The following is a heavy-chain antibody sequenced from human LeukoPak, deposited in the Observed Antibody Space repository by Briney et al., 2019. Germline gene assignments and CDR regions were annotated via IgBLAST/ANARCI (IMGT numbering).Heavy chain of an antibody. CDR3: ARVSPVIRDAFDI. Sequence: PSETLSLTCTVSGNSISSYNYYWSWVRQPAGKGLEWIGRVYPSGNTNYNPYNPALTGRVTISIDASRNQFFLDLTSVTAADTAVYYCARVSPVIRDAFDIWGQGTMVTVSS. J-gene: IGHJ3*02. CDR2: VYPSGNT. D-gene: IGHD3-10*01. CDR1: GNSISSYNYY. V-gene: IGHV4-61*02.